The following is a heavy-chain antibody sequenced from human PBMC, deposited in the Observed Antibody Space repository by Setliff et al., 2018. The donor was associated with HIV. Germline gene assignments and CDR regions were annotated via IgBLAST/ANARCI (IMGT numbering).Heavy chain of an antibody. CDR2: FSPNNGAA. Sequence: ASVKVSCKATAYMILAYKMNWVRQAPGQGLEWIGRFSPNNGAAEYAPKFQGRVIMTLDTSISTAYLEIPRLTSDDAAVYYCARPRVFDSFDVWGQGTMVTVSS. CDR3: ARPRVFDSFDV. CDR1: AYMILAYK. J-gene: IGHJ3*01. V-gene: IGHV1-2*06.